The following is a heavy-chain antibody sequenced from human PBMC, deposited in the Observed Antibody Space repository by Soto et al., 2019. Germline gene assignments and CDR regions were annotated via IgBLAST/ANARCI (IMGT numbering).Heavy chain of an antibody. CDR2: IIPIFGTA. D-gene: IGHD6-6*01. Sequence: SVKVSCKASGGTFSSYAISWVRQAPGQGLEWMGGIIPIFGTANYAQKFQGRVTITADESTSTAYMELSSLRSEDTAVYYCASSRGSSSSTGPNLPPPESDYWGPATMCTVSS. J-gene: IGHJ4*02. CDR1: GGTFSSYA. CDR3: ASSRGSSSSTGPNLPPPESDY. V-gene: IGHV1-69*13.